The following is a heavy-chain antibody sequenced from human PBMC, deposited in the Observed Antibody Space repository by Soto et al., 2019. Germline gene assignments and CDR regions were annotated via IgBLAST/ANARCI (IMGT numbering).Heavy chain of an antibody. J-gene: IGHJ6*02. CDR3: ARGVVAATYYYYYGMDV. V-gene: IGHV4-30-4*01. CDR2: IYYSGST. Sequence: SETLFLTCTVSGGSISSGDYYWSWIRQPPGKGLEWIGYIYYSGSTYYNPSLKSRVTISVDTSKNQFSLKLSSVTAADTAVYYCARGVVAATYYYYYGMDVWGQGTTVTVSS. CDR1: GGSISSGDYY. D-gene: IGHD2-15*01.